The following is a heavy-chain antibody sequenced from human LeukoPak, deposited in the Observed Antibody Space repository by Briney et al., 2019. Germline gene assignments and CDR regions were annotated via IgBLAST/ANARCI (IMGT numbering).Heavy chain of an antibody. CDR3: ARAGKYYYYGMDV. CDR1: GGSIINNGYY. Sequence: SETLSLTCTVSGGSIINNGYYWSWIRQHPGKGLEWIGYIYHSGTTSYNPSLKSRIIISIDTSKSQSSLKVTSVTAADTAVYYCARAGKYYYYGMDVWGQGTTVTVSS. J-gene: IGHJ6*02. CDR2: IYHSGTT. V-gene: IGHV4-31*03.